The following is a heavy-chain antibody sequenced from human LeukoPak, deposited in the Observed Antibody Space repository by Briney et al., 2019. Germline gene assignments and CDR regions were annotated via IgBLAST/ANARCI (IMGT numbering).Heavy chain of an antibody. V-gene: IGHV1-8*02. CDR1: GYTFTGYY. D-gene: IGHD3-3*01. CDR2: MNPNSGNT. J-gene: IGHJ5*02. CDR3: ARRTTYYDFWSGYYTEFSYNWFDP. Sequence: ASVKVSCKASGYTFTGYYMHWVRQAPGQGLEWMGWMNPNSGNTGYAQKFQGRVTMTRNTSISTAYMELSSLRSEDTAVYYCARRTTYYDFWSGYYTEFSYNWFDPWGQGTLVTVSS.